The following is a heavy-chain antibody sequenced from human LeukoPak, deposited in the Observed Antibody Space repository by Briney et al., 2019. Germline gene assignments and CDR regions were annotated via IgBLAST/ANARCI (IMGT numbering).Heavy chain of an antibody. J-gene: IGHJ5*02. Sequence: PGGSLRLSCTVSGFTVSSNSWSWVRQAPGKGLEWVAFMHYDGRNILYADSVKGRFSISTDNSKNMVYLQMSSLRAEDTAVYYCAKVTMGDVWFDPWGQRTLVTVSS. D-gene: IGHD3-16*01. CDR3: AKVTMGDVWFDP. V-gene: IGHV3-30*02. CDR1: GFTVSSNS. CDR2: MHYDGRNI.